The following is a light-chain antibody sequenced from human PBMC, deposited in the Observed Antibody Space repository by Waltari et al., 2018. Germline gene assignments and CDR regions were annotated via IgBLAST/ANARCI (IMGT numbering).Light chain of an antibody. CDR3: QVWESSVV. J-gene: IGLJ2*01. CDR2: DDS. V-gene: IGLV3-21*02. CDR1: RIGSKS. Sequence: SYVLTQPPSVSVAPGQTARITCGGDRIGSKSVHWYQQKPGQAPVLVVFDDSDRPSVISGRFSGSISGPTATLTISRVEAGDEADYYCQVWESSVVFGGGTKLTVL.